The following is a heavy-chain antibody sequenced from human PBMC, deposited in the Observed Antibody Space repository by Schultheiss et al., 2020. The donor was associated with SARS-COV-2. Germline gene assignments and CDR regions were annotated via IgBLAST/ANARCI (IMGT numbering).Heavy chain of an antibody. V-gene: IGHV3-21*01. J-gene: IGHJ6*02. CDR3: ARDHYYVGMDV. Sequence: GGSLRLSCAASGFTFSSYSMNWVRQAPGKGLEWVSSISSSSSYIYYADSVKGRFTISRDNSKNTLYLQMNSLRAEDTAVYYCARDHYYVGMDVWGQGTTVTVSS. CDR2: ISSSSSYI. D-gene: IGHD3-10*02. CDR1: GFTFSSYS.